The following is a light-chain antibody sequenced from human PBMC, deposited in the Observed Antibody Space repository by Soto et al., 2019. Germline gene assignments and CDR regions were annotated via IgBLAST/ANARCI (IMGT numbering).Light chain of an antibody. J-gene: IGLJ3*02. CDR2: DVT. CDR3: CSYAGSYTLGV. Sequence: HSALTQPRSVSGSPGQSVTISCTGTSSDVGGYNLVSWYQQYPGRAPKRLIYDVTKRPSGVPDRFSGSKSGNTASLTISGLQAEDEADYYCCSYAGSYTLGVFGGGTKITVL. V-gene: IGLV2-11*01. CDR1: SSDVGGYNL.